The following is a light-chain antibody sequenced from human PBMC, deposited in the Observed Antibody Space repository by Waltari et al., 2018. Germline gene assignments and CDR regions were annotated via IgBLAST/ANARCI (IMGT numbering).Light chain of an antibody. CDR1: ESVIYDSDNKNY. CDR3: QQYLSAPRT. V-gene: IGKV4-1*01. CDR2: WAS. Sequence: DIVMTQSPDSLAVSLGERATIHCKSSESVIYDSDNKNYIAWYQQKPGQPPKLLIHWASIRESGVPDRFSGSGSGTDFTLTISSLQAEDVAVYYCQQYLSAPRTFGQGTVLEIK. J-gene: IGKJ2*02.